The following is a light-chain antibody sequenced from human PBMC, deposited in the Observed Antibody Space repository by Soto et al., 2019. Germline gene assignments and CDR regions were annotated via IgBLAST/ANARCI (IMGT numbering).Light chain of an antibody. Sequence: QSALTQPASVSGSPGQSITISCTGTSSDVGGYNYVSWYQQHPGKAPKLMIHDVSNRPSGVSNRVSGSKSGNTASLTISGFQAEDEADYYCSSYTRSTTLTVFGGGTKVTVL. J-gene: IGLJ2*01. V-gene: IGLV2-14*01. CDR3: SSYTRSTTLTV. CDR2: DVS. CDR1: SSDVGGYNY.